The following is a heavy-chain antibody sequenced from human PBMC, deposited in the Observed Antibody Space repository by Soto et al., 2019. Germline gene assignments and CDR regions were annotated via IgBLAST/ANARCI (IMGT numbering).Heavy chain of an antibody. CDR2: FDPEDGET. V-gene: IGHV1-24*01. CDR1: GYTLTELS. CDR3: ATAAARHYYYGMDV. J-gene: IGHJ6*02. D-gene: IGHD6-6*01. Sequence: ASVKVSCKVSGYTLTELSMHWVRQAPGKGLEWMGGFDPEDGETIYAQKFQGRVTMTEDTSTDTAYMELSSLRSEDTAVYYCATAAARHYYYGMDVWGQGATVTVSS.